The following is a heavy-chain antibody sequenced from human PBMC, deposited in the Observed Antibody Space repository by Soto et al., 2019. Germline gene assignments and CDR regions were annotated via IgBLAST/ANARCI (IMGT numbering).Heavy chain of an antibody. CDR3: ARDSLLGVVTTYGMDV. Sequence: SVKVSCKASGGTFTCYYMHWARQAPGQGLEWMGWINPNSGGTNYAQKFQGRVTMTRDTSISTAYMELSRLRSDDTAVYYCARDSLLGVVTTYGMDVWGQGTTVTVSS. J-gene: IGHJ6*02. V-gene: IGHV1-2*02. D-gene: IGHD3-3*01. CDR1: GGTFTCYY. CDR2: INPNSGGT.